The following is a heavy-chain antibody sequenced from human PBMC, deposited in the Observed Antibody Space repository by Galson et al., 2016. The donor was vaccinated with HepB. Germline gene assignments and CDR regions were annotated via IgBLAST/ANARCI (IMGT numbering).Heavy chain of an antibody. CDR1: GFTFRSYA. CDR3: ARAYISRAVVYQDDLGF. J-gene: IGHJ4*02. Sequence: SLRLSCAASGFTFRSYAMSWVRQGPGKGLECVSAISGSGGSTYYADSVKGRFTISRDNSKNTLFLQMDSLRVEDTAVYYCARAYISRAVVYQDDLGFWGQGTLVAVSS. D-gene: IGHD3-9*01. V-gene: IGHV3-23*01. CDR2: ISGSGGST.